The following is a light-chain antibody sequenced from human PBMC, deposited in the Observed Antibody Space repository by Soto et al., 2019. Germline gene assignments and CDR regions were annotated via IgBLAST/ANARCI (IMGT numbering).Light chain of an antibody. J-gene: IGKJ1*01. CDR1: QSVSSSY. Sequence: EIVLTQSPGTLSLSPGERATLSCRASQSVSSSYLAWYQQKFGQAPRLLIYGASSSATGIPDRFSGSGSGTDFPLTISSLEPEDFAVYYCQQYGSSSWTFGQGTTVEIK. CDR2: GAS. V-gene: IGKV3-20*01. CDR3: QQYGSSSWT.